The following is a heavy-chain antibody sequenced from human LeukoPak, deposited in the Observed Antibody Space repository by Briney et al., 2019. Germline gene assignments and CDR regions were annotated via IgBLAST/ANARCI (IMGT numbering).Heavy chain of an antibody. CDR1: GGSISSSSYY. D-gene: IGHD2-21*01. Sequence: SETLSLTCTVSGGSISSSSYYWGWIRQPPETGLEWIGSIYYSGNTHYNPSLKSRVTISVDTSKNQFSLKLSSVTAADTAVYYCARGVVIAPQTFDYWGQGTLVTVSS. CDR3: ARGVVIAPQTFDY. J-gene: IGHJ4*02. V-gene: IGHV4-39*07. CDR2: IYYSGNT.